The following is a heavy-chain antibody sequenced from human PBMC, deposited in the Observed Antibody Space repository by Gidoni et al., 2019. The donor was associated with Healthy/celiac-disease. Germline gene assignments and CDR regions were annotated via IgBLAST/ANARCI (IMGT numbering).Heavy chain of an antibody. D-gene: IGHD2-2*01. CDR2: IRSKAYGRTT. V-gene: IGHV3-49*05. Sequence: EVQLVESGGGLVKPGRSLRLSCTASGSTFGDYAMRWFRQAPGKGLEWVGFIRSKAYGRTTEYAASVKGRFTISRDDSKSIAYLQRNSLKTEDTAVYYCTRGCSSTSCYVPDDYWGQGTLVTFSS. CDR3: TRGCSSTSCYVPDDY. J-gene: IGHJ4*02. CDR1: GSTFGDYA.